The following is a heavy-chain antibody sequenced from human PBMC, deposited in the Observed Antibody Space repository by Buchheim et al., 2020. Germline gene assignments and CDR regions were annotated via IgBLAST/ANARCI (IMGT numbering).Heavy chain of an antibody. CDR2: MWYDGSNK. CDR1: GFTFSSYG. CDR3: ARDLFRVRGIQLCGRGNGMDV. Sequence: QVQLVESGGGVVQPGRSLRLSCAASGFTFSSYGMHWVRQAPGKGLEWVAVMWYDGSNKYYADSVKGRFTISRDNSKNTLYLQMNSLRAEDTAVYYCARDLFRVRGIQLCGRGNGMDVWGQGTT. J-gene: IGHJ6*02. V-gene: IGHV3-33*01. D-gene: IGHD3-10*01.